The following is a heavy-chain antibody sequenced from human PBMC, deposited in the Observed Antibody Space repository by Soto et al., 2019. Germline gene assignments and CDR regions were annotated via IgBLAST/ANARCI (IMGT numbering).Heavy chain of an antibody. CDR2: IIPILGIA. D-gene: IGHD4-17*01. CDR3: ARGTWYGESGWFDP. J-gene: IGHJ5*02. V-gene: IGHV1-69*02. CDR1: GGTFSSYT. Sequence: QVQLVQSGAEVKKPGSSVKVSCKASGGTFSSYTISWVRQAPGQGLEWMGRIIPILGIANYAQKFQGRVTTTADKSTSTAYMELSSLRSEDTAVYYCARGTWYGESGWFDPWGQGTLVTVSS.